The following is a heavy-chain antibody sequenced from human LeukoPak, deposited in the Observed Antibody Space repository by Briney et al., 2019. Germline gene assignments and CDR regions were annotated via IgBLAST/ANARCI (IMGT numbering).Heavy chain of an antibody. V-gene: IGHV3-72*01. Sequence: GGSLRLSCAASGFTFSDHYMDWVRQAPGKGLKWVGRIRNKANSYTTEYAASVKGRFTISRDDSKNSLYLQVNSLKTEDTAVYYCARGGSSSSWYPFDYWGQGTLVTVSS. J-gene: IGHJ4*02. CDR3: ARGGSSSSWYPFDY. CDR2: IRNKANSYTT. D-gene: IGHD6-13*01. CDR1: GFTFSDHY.